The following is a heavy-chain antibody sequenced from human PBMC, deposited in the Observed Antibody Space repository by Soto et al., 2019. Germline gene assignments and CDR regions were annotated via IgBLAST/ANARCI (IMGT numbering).Heavy chain of an antibody. Sequence: PSETLSLTCTVSGGSISSGCYYWSWIRQHPGKGLEWIGYIYYSGSTYYNPSLKSRVTISVDTSKNQFSLKLSSVTAADTAVYYCARGGSSDWQVAFDIWGQGTMVTVSS. D-gene: IGHD6-19*01. CDR2: IYYSGST. J-gene: IGHJ3*02. CDR1: GGSISSGCYY. CDR3: ARGGSSDWQVAFDI. V-gene: IGHV4-31*02.